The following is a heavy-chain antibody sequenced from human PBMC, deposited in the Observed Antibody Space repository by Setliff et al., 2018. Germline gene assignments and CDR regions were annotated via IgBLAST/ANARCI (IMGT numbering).Heavy chain of an antibody. CDR1: GFTFSYYG. V-gene: IGHV3-30*02. Sequence: GGSLRLSCAASGFTFSYYGIHWVRQAPGKGLEWVAYIRSDGSNKYYTDLVKGRFSITRDNSKNTLYLQMSSLRPEDTALYYCAKPRPGWPAGFDSWGQGTLVTVSS. CDR2: IRSDGSNK. J-gene: IGHJ4*02. D-gene: IGHD6-19*01. CDR3: AKPRPGWPAGFDS.